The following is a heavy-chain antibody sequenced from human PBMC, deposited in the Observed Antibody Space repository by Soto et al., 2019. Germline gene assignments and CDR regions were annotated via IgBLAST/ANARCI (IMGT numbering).Heavy chain of an antibody. V-gene: IGHV1-69*02. Sequence: QVHLVQSGAEVKKPGSSVKVSCKASGDTFSTYTINWVRQAPGQRLEWMGRIIPMLGMSNYARKFQGRVTSTADRSTTTVYLHLSSLRSDDKAVYYCASSYGSGSRAFDFWGQGTLVTVSS. CDR1: GDTFSTYT. CDR3: ASSYGSGSRAFDF. D-gene: IGHD3-10*01. CDR2: IIPMLGMS. J-gene: IGHJ4*02.